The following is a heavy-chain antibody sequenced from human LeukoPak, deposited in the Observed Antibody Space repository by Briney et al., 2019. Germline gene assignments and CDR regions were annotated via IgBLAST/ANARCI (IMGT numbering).Heavy chain of an antibody. Sequence: PGGSLRLSCAASGFTFSSYSMNWVRQAAGKGLEWISYLISTSSTIYYADSVKGRFTVSRDNAKNSLYLQMNSLRAEDTAVYYCARDAGLTTVTTAYYYYAMDVWGQGTTVTVSS. CDR1: GFTFSSYS. CDR3: ARDAGLTTVTTAYYYYAMDV. V-gene: IGHV3-48*01. J-gene: IGHJ6*02. CDR2: LISTSSTI. D-gene: IGHD4-17*01.